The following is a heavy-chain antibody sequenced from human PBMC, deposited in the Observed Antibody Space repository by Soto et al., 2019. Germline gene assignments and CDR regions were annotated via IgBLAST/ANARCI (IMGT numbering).Heavy chain of an antibody. CDR2: LYGGGST. CDR3: AREPRNSIAGSTTSEDY. CDR1: GFTVSSNY. V-gene: IGHV3-66*01. D-gene: IGHD1-7*01. Sequence: EVQLVESGGGLVQPGGSLRLSCAASGFTVSSNYMSWVRQAPGKGLECVSVLYGGGSTKYADSVMGGFTITRDSSNNTQYLNMNRLRAENTAVYYCAREPRNSIAGSTTSEDYWGQGTLVTVSS. J-gene: IGHJ4*02.